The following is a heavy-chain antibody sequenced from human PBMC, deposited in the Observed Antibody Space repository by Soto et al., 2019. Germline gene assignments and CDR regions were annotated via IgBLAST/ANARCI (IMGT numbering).Heavy chain of an antibody. CDR3: ASCPTYDFWSGYQYYYYYYYMDV. Sequence: SETLSLTCTVSGGSISSSSYYWGWIRQPPGKGLEWIGSIYYSGSPYYNPSLKSRVTISVDTSKNQFSLKLSPVTAADTAVYYCASCPTYDFWSGYQYYYYYYYMDVWGKGTTVTVSS. CDR1: GGSISSSSYY. V-gene: IGHV4-39*01. J-gene: IGHJ6*03. D-gene: IGHD3-3*01. CDR2: IYYSGSP.